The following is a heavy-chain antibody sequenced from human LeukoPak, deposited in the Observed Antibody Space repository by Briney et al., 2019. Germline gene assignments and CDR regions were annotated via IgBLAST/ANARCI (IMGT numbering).Heavy chain of an antibody. J-gene: IGHJ4*02. V-gene: IGHV1-18*01. CDR2: ISAYNGNT. D-gene: IGHD6-6*01. Sequence: ASAKVSCKASGYTFTSYGISWVRQAPGQGLEWMGWISAYNGNTNYAQKLQGRVTMTTDTSTSTAYMEMRRLRADETAVYYCERDLGQLVPITFDFWGQGTLVTVSS. CDR1: GYTFTSYG. CDR3: ERDLGQLVPITFDF.